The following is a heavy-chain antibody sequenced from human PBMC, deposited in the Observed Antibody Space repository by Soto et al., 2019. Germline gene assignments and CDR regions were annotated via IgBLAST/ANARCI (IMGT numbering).Heavy chain of an antibody. CDR1: GGSISSGGYS. V-gene: IGHV4-30-2*01. J-gene: IGHJ4*02. Sequence: TLSLTCAVSGGSISSGGYSWSWIRQPPGKGLEWIGYIYHSGSTYYNPSLKSRVTISVDRSKNQFSLKLSSVTAADTAVYYCARGVGTSVVAATPVFYFDYWGQGTLVTVSS. CDR3: ARGVGTSVVAATPVFYFDY. D-gene: IGHD2-15*01. CDR2: IYHSGST.